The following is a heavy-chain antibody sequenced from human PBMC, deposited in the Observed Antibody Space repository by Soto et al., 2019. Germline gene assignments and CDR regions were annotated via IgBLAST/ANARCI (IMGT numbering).Heavy chain of an antibody. D-gene: IGHD2-8*01. V-gene: IGHV4-34*01. CDR1: GGSFSGYY. CDR2: INHSGST. CDR3: ARDMYVDYGMDV. Sequence: PSETLSLTCAVYGGSFSGYYWSWIRQPPGKGLEWIGEINHSGSTNYNPSLKSRVTISVDTSKNQFSLQLNSVTPEDTAVYYCARDMYVDYGMDVWGQGTTVTVSS. J-gene: IGHJ6*02.